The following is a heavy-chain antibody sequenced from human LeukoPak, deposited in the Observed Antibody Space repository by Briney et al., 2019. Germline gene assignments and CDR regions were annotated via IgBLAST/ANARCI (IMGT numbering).Heavy chain of an antibody. V-gene: IGHV4-4*07. J-gene: IGHJ4*02. Sequence: SETLSLTCTVSGGSFSSYDRSWVRQPPGKGLEWVGGIYNSGGSNYNPSLKSRVTMSVDTYKNHFSAKLSSVTAADTDVYYCARDFGYGDYFFDDWGQGTVVTVSS. CDR1: GGSFSSYD. CDR3: ARDFGYGDYFFDD. CDR2: IYNSGGS. D-gene: IGHD4-17*01.